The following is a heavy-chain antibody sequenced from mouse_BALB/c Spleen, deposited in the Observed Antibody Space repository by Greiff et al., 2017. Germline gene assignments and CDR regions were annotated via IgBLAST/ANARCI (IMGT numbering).Heavy chain of an antibody. CDR1: GFTFSSYT. V-gene: IGHV5-12-2*01. D-gene: IGHD1-1*01. J-gene: IGHJ1*01. CDR3: ARRPLYGSVYWYFDV. CDR2: ISNGGGST. Sequence: DVHLVESGGGLVQPGGSLKLSCAASGFTFSSYTMSWVRQTPEKRLEWVAYISNGGGSTYYPDTVKGRFTLSRDNAKNTLYLQMSSLKSEDTAMYYCARRPLYGSVYWYFDVWGAGTTVTVSS.